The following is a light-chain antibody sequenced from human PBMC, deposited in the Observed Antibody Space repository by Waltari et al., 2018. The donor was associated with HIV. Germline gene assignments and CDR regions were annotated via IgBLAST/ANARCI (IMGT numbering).Light chain of an antibody. J-gene: IGLJ3*02. CDR3: TSYTSNATLL. Sequence: HSALTQPASVSASPGQSITISCTGTSGAFDISSLISWYQQHPGNVPKVIIYEVISRPSGVSNRCAVSKSGNTASLTSSGLQAEDEADYYCTSYTSNATLLFGGGTKVTVL. CDR1: SGAFDISSL. CDR2: EVI. V-gene: IGLV2-14*01.